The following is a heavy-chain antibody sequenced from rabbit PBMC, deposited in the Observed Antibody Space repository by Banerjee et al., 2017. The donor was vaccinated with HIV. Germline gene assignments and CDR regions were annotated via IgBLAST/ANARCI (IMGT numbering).Heavy chain of an antibody. J-gene: IGHJ4*01. CDR3: ARDGYDDYGDCHYFNL. CDR1: GIDFSSGYD. D-gene: IGHD2-1*01. Sequence: QEQLEESGGDLVKPGASLTLTCKASGIDFSSGYDMCWVRQAPGKGLEWIACIYGGSSGSTYYASWAKGRFTISKTSSTTVTLQMTSLTAADTATYFCARDGYDDYGDCHYFNLWGQGTLVTVS. CDR2: IYGGSSGST. V-gene: IGHV1S45*01.